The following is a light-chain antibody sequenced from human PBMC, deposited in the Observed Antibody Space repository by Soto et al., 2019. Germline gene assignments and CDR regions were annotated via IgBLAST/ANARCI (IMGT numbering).Light chain of an antibody. CDR2: GAS. V-gene: IGKV3-15*01. CDR3: QQYHNWPPQYS. Sequence: EIVMTQSPASLSVSPGDGATLSCRASQSVASNVAWYQQKPGQGPRLLIHGASTRAFCVPARYSASGSGTDVTLTINSLPYEDLAVYYCQQYHNWPPQYSFGQGTKMQIK. CDR1: QSVASN. J-gene: IGKJ2*01.